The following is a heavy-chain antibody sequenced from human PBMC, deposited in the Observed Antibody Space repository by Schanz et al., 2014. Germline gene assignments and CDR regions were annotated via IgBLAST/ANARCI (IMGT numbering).Heavy chain of an antibody. V-gene: IGHV3-13*01. CDR1: GFAFSSHD. CDR3: ARVVRYSGYVRHWFFDL. Sequence: EVQLVESGGGLVQPGGSQRLSCAASGFAFSSHDMHWVRQVTGKGLQWVSAIHSTGETYYPDSVQGRFTISRENTKNSLYLQMTNLRAGDTAIYYCARVVRYSGYVRHWFFDLWGRGTSVTVSS. CDR2: IHSTGET. J-gene: IGHJ2*01. D-gene: IGHD5-12*01.